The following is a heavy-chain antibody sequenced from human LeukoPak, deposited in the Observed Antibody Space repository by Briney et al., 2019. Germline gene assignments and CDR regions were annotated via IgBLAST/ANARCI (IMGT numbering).Heavy chain of an antibody. V-gene: IGHV4-30-4*08. J-gene: IGHJ3*02. CDR3: ARGSSHDAFDI. CDR1: GGSISSGDYY. CDR2: IYYSGST. Sequence: SETLSLTCTVSGGSISSGDYYWSWIRQPPGKGLEWIGYIYYSGSTYYNPSLKSRVTISVDTSKNQFSLKLSSVTAADTAVYYRARGSSHDAFDIWGQGTMVTVSS. D-gene: IGHD6-13*01.